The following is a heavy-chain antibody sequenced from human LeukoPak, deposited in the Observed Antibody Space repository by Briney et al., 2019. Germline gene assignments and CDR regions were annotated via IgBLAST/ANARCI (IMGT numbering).Heavy chain of an antibody. V-gene: IGHV3-21*01. Sequence: GGSLRLSCAASGFTFNSYSMNWVRQAPGKGLEWVSSISSSSSYIYYADSVKGRFTISRDNAKNSLYLQMNSLRAEDTAVYYCARETYYYDSSGYYYEGGFDYWGQGTLVTVSS. CDR2: ISSSSSYI. D-gene: IGHD3-22*01. J-gene: IGHJ4*02. CDR1: GFTFNSYS. CDR3: ARETYYYDSSGYYYEGGFDY.